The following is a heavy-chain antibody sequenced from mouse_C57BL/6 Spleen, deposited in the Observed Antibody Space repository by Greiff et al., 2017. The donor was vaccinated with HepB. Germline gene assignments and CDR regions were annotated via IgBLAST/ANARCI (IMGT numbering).Heavy chain of an antibody. J-gene: IGHJ3*01. CDR2: IHPNSGST. Sequence: VQLQQPGAELVKPGASVKLSCKASGYTFTSYWMHWVKQRPGQGLEWIGMIHPNSGSTNYNEKFKSKATLTVDKSSSTAYMQLSSLPSEDSAVYYCARTGYSPFAYWGQGTLVTVSA. V-gene: IGHV1-64*01. CDR3: ARTGYSPFAY. CDR1: GYTFTSYW. D-gene: IGHD2-12*01.